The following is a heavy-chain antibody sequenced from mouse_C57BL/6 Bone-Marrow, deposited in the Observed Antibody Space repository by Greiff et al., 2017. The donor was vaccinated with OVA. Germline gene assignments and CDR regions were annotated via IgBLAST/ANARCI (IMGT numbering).Heavy chain of an antibody. CDR1: GYTFTSYG. CDR3: ARSGDYDVYYAMDY. J-gene: IGHJ4*01. CDR2: IYPRSGNT. D-gene: IGHD2-4*01. V-gene: IGHV1-81*01. Sequence: QVQLKQSGAELARPGASVKLSCKASGYTFTSYGISWVKQRTGQGLEWIGEIYPRSGNTYYNEKFKGKATLTADKSSSTAYMELRSLTSEDSAVYFCARSGDYDVYYAMDYWGQGTSVTVSS.